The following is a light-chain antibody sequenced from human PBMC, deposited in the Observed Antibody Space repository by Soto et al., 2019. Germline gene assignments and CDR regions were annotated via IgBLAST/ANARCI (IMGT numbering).Light chain of an antibody. J-gene: IGLJ1*01. CDR2: GNS. CDR1: SSNIGAGYD. CDR3: QSYDSILSGSRV. Sequence: QSVLTQSPSVSGAPGQRVTISCTGSSSNIGAGYDVHWYQQLPGTAPKLLIYGNSNRPSGVPDRFSGSKSGTSASLAITGLQAEDEADYYCQSYDSILSGSRVFGTGTKVTVL. V-gene: IGLV1-40*01.